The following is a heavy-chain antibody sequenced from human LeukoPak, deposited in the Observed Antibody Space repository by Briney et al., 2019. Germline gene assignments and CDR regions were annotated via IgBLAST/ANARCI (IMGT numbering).Heavy chain of an antibody. D-gene: IGHD3-3*01. CDR2: IYPDDSDT. CDR3: ARHYSDYDFWSGPMGGGYYMDV. CDR1: GYSFTSYW. Sequence: AGESLKISCKGSGYSFTSYWIGWVRPMRGKGLEWMGLIYPDDSDTRYSPSFQGQVTISADKSISTACLQWSSLKASDTAMYYCARHYSDYDFWSGPMGGGYYMDVWGKGTTVTVSS. V-gene: IGHV5-51*01. J-gene: IGHJ6*03.